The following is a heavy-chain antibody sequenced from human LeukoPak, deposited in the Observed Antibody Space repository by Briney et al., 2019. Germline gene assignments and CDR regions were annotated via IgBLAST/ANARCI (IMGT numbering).Heavy chain of an antibody. CDR1: GYTFTSYA. Sequence: ASVKVSCKASGYTFTSYAMHWVRQAPGQRLEWMGWINAGNGNTKYSQKFQGRVTITRDTSASTAYMELSSLRSEDTAVYYYARVNTRHGNSPHPFLYWGQGTLVTVSS. CDR3: ARVNTRHGNSPHPFLY. V-gene: IGHV1-3*01. CDR2: INAGNGNT. D-gene: IGHD4-23*01. J-gene: IGHJ4*02.